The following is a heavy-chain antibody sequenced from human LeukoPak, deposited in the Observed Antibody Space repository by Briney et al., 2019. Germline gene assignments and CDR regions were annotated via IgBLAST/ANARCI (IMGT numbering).Heavy chain of an antibody. V-gene: IGHV1-69*04. Sequence: SVKVSCKASGGTFSSYAISWVRQAPGQGLKWMGRIIPILGIANYAQKFQGRVTITADKSTSTAYMELSSLRSEDTAVYYCAREGSSPDYDFWSGQPSPIDYWGQGTLVTVSS. CDR3: AREGSSPDYDFWSGQPSPIDY. CDR1: GGTFSSYA. D-gene: IGHD3-3*01. CDR2: IIPILGIA. J-gene: IGHJ4*02.